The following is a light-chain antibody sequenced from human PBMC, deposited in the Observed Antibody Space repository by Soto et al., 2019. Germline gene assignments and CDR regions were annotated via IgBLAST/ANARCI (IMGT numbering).Light chain of an antibody. Sequence: QSVLTRPASVSGSPGQSIAISCTGTSSDVCGYNYVSWYQHHPGKAPKLMIYDVSNRPSGVSNRFSGSKSGNTASLTISGLQAEDEADFYCSSYTSSSTLSYVFGTGTKVTVL. CDR3: SSYTSSSTLSYV. J-gene: IGLJ1*01. CDR2: DVS. CDR1: SSDVCGYNY. V-gene: IGLV2-14*03.